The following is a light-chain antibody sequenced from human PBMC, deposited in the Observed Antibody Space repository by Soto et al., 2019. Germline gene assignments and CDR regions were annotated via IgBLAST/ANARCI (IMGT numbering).Light chain of an antibody. Sequence: QSALTQPASASGSPGQSITISCTGTSSDDGGYNYVSWYQQHPGKAPKLMIYDVSNRPSGVSNRFSGSKPANTASLTISGRQAEGESYLYCSSYPSCSTRYVFGTGTKVTVL. CDR1: SSDDGGYNY. V-gene: IGLV2-14*01. CDR3: SSYPSCSTRYV. J-gene: IGLJ1*01. CDR2: DVS.